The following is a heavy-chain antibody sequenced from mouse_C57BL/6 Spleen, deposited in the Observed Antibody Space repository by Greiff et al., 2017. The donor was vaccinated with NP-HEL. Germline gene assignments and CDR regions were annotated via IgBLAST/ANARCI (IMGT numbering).Heavy chain of an antibody. Sequence: VQLQQSGPGLVQPSQCLSITCTVSGFSITSYGVHWVRQSPGKGLEWLGVIWSGGSTDYNAAFMSRLSLTKDNSKSQVFNKMNSQQADNTAIYCGTKGNGNIDYWGQGTTLTVSS. CDR1: GFSITSYG. V-gene: IGHV2-5*01. D-gene: IGHD2-1*01. CDR3: TKGNGNIDY. CDR2: IWSGGST. J-gene: IGHJ2*01.